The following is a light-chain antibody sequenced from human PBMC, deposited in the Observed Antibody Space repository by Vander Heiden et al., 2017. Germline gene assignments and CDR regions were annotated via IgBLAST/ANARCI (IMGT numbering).Light chain of an antibody. Sequence: EIVLTQSPATLSLSPGERATLSCRASQSVSSYLAWYQQKPGQAPRLLIYDASNRAIGIPDRFSGSGSGTDFTLTSSSLEHEDFAVYYWQQRSNLITFGGGTKVEIK. CDR1: QSVSSY. CDR3: QQRSNLIT. CDR2: DAS. J-gene: IGKJ4*01. V-gene: IGKV3-11*01.